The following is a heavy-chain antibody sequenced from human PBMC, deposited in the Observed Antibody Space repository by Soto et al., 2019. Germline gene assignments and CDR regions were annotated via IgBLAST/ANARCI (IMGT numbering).Heavy chain of an antibody. V-gene: IGHV3-23*01. CDR2: ISGSGGST. CDR3: AKDRGEYGDYDARN. D-gene: IGHD4-17*01. CDR1: GFTFSSYA. J-gene: IGHJ4*02. Sequence: EVQLLESGGGLVQPGGSLRLSCAASGFTFSSYAMSWVRQAPGKGLEWVSAISGSGGSTYYADSVKGRFTISRDNSKNTLYLQMNSLRDEDTAVYYCAKDRGEYGDYDARNWGQGTLVTVSS.